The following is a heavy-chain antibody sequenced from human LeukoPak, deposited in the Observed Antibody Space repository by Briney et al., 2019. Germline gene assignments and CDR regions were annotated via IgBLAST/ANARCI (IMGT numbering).Heavy chain of an antibody. J-gene: IGHJ4*02. CDR1: GGSIDITNY. V-gene: IGHV4-4*02. CDR3: TRENRPFCPFAF. CDR2: ISHDGTI. D-gene: IGHD2/OR15-2a*01. Sequence: PSETLSLTCGVSGGSIDITNYWSWVRQVPGKGLEWIGEISHDGTINYNPSLRSRVAMSLDRANNQFSLSLTSVTAADTAVYYCTRENRPFCPFAFWGQGVLVTVSS.